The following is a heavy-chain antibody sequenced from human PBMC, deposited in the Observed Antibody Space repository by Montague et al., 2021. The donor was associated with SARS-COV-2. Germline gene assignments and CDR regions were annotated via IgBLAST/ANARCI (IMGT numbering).Heavy chain of an antibody. J-gene: IGHJ6*02. CDR1: GFTFSSYR. D-gene: IGHD6-13*01. CDR2: ISTSSSTI. Sequence: SLRLSCAASGFTFSSYRTNWVRQAPGKGLEWVSYISTSSSTIYYADSVKGRFTISRDNGKNSLYLQMNSLRDEDTAVYYCSTIAAADTLYYYYGMDVWGQGTTVTVSS. V-gene: IGHV3-48*02. CDR3: STIAAADTLYYYYGMDV.